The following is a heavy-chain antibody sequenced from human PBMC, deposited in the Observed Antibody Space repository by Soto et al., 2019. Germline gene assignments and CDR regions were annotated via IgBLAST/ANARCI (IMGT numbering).Heavy chain of an antibody. Sequence: GESLKISCSGSGYSFTIYWIGWVRQMPGKGLEWMGIIYPGDSDARYSPSFQGQVTISADKSITTAYLQWSSLKASDTAMYYCARRGYCSGGSCHSAAFDIWGQGTMVTVSS. D-gene: IGHD2-15*01. V-gene: IGHV5-51*01. J-gene: IGHJ3*02. CDR2: IYPGDSDA. CDR3: ARRGYCSGGSCHSAAFDI. CDR1: GYSFTIYW.